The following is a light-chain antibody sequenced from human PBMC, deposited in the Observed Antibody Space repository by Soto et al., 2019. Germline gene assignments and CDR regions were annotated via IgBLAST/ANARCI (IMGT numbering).Light chain of an antibody. CDR1: QSISIY. Sequence: DIQLTQSPSSLSASFGDRFTITCLASQSISIYLNWYQHKPGRAPKLLIFGAATLHTGVPPRFSGRGSGTNFTLTITSLQPEDFATYYCQQSYTARALTFCGVTKV. J-gene: IGKJ4*01. V-gene: IGKV1-39*01. CDR3: QQSYTARALT. CDR2: GAA.